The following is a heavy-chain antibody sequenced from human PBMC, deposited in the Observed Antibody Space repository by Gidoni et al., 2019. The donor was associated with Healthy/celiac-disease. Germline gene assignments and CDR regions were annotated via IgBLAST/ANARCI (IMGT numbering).Heavy chain of an antibody. CDR2: IRQDGSEK. V-gene: IGHV3-7*03. CDR1: GFTFSSYW. J-gene: IGHJ5*02. D-gene: IGHD6-13*01. CDR3: ARSGYSSSWYREGWFDP. Sequence: EVQLVESGGGLVQPGGSLRLSCAAAGFTFSSYWMSWVRQAPGKGLEWVANIRQDGSEKYYVYSVKGRFTISRDNAKNSLYLQMNSLRAEDTAVYYCARSGYSSSWYREGWFDPWGQGTLVTVSS.